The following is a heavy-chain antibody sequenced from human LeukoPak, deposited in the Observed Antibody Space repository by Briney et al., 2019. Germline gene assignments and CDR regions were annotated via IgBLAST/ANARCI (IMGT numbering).Heavy chain of an antibody. CDR3: ARLDWGSRGSGSFDI. J-gene: IGHJ4*02. V-gene: IGHV4-39*01. Sequence: PSETLSLTCTVSGGSISSSSYYWGWIRQPPGKGLEWIGSIYYSGSTYYDASLKSRVTMSVDTSKNQFSLKLRSVTAADTAVYFCARLDWGSRGSGSFDIWGQGTLVTVSS. CDR1: GGSISSSSYY. CDR2: IYYSGST. D-gene: IGHD7-27*01.